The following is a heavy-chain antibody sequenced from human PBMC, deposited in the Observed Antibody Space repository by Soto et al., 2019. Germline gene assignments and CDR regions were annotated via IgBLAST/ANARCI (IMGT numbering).Heavy chain of an antibody. J-gene: IGHJ5*02. CDR2: IGALNGDT. CDR1: GYTFNTYG. Sequence: QVQLVQSGAEVKKPGASVKVSCKASGYTFNTYGFTWVRQAPGQGLEWMGWIGALNGDTNYVQKFQGRVTMTTETSTTTSYMELRNLTSDDTAVYYCARDWRGAEGFDPWGQGTLVTVSS. D-gene: IGHD3-3*01. CDR3: ARDWRGAEGFDP. V-gene: IGHV1-18*01.